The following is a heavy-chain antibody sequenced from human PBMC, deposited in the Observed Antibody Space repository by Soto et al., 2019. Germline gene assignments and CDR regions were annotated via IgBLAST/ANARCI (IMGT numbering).Heavy chain of an antibody. Sequence: ASVKVSCKASGYIFINYAIHWVRQAPGQRLEWMGWINAGKGDTIYSQKFQDRITINRDTSASTAYMELGRLRPEDMAVYYCARSPMNRRVIGAFDPWGQGTLVTVSS. CDR1: GYIFINYA. CDR3: ARSPMNRRVIGAFDP. CDR2: INAGKGDT. V-gene: IGHV1-3*01. D-gene: IGHD3-10*01. J-gene: IGHJ5*02.